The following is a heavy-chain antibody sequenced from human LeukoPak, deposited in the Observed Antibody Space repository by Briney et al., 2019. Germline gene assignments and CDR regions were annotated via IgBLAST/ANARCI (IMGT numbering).Heavy chain of an antibody. CDR1: GFTFSDYY. CDR2: ISSSSSYT. J-gene: IGHJ4*02. D-gene: IGHD3-10*01. V-gene: IGHV3-11*05. Sequence: GGSLRLSCAASGFTFSDYYMSWIRQAPGKGLEWVSYISSSSSYTNYADSVKGRFTISRDNAKNPLYLQMNSLRAEDTAVYYCARADYYGSGAHLKAGAVDYWGQGTLVTVSS. CDR3: ARADYYGSGAHLKAGAVDY.